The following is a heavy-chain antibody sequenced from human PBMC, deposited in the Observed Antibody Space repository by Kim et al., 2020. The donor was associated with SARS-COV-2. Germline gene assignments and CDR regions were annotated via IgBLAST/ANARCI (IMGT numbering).Heavy chain of an antibody. Sequence: SETLSLTCTVSGGSISSGSYYWSWIRQPAGKGLEWIGRIYTSGSTNYNPSLKSRVTISVDTSKNQFSLKLSSVTAADTAVYYCARFLTGSGEGSNAFDIWGQGTMVTVSS. J-gene: IGHJ3*02. V-gene: IGHV4-61*02. CDR3: ARFLTGSGEGSNAFDI. D-gene: IGHD3-9*01. CDR2: IYTSGST. CDR1: GGSISSGSYY.